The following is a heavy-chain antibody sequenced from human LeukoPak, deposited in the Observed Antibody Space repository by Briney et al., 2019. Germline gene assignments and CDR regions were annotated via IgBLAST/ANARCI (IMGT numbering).Heavy chain of an antibody. J-gene: IGHJ4*02. CDR3: ARGYSYGYDHPYYFDY. CDR2: IYYSGST. V-gene: IGHV4-59*08. Sequence: SETLSLTCTVSGGSISSYYWSWIRQPPGKGLEWIGYIYYSGSTNYNPSLKSRVTISVDTSKNQFSLKLSSVTAADTAVYYCARGYSYGYDHPYYFDYWGQGTLVTVSS. CDR1: GGSISSYY. D-gene: IGHD5-18*01.